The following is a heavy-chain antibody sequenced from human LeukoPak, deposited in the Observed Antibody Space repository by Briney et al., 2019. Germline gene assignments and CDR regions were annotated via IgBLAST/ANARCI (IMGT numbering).Heavy chain of an antibody. CDR1: GFTFSSYA. CDR3: AKDPLYYYDSSGYSLFDY. CDR2: ISGSGGST. Sequence: PGGSLRLSCAAPGFTFSSYAMSWVRQAPGKGLEWVSAISGSGGSTYYADSVKGRFTISRDNSKNTLYLQMNSLRAEDTAVYYCAKDPLYYYDSSGYSLFDYWGQGTLVTVSS. J-gene: IGHJ4*02. V-gene: IGHV3-23*01. D-gene: IGHD3-22*01.